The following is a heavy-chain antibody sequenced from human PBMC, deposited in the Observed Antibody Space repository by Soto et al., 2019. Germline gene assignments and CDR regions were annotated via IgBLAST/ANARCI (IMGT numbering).Heavy chain of an antibody. J-gene: IGHJ4*02. V-gene: IGHV3-74*01. Sequence: GGSLRLSCAASGFPFTNYWMNWVRQTPGKGLMWVSRISPDGSDVGYADSVEGRFTVSRDNAKNTLDLQMHSLSAEDTAMYYCACWGHIVPVAPSDFDRWGQGTLVTVSS. CDR1: GFPFTNYW. CDR3: ACWGHIVPVAPSDFDR. D-gene: IGHD2-8*02. CDR2: ISPDGSDV.